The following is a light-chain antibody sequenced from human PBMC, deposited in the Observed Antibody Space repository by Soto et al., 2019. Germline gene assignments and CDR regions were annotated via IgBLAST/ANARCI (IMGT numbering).Light chain of an antibody. CDR3: QQYDNVPPT. J-gene: IGKJ4*02. V-gene: IGKV1-33*01. Sequence: DIQMTQSPSSLSASVGDRVTITCQASQDISHYLNWYQQKPGKAPQLMIYYASNLETGVPSRFSGSGSRTDFTFTISSLQAEDIATYYCQQYDNVPPTFGGGTKVEIK. CDR2: YAS. CDR1: QDISHY.